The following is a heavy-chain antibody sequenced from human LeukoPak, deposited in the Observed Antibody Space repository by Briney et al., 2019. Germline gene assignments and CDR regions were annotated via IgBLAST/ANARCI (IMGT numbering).Heavy chain of an antibody. Sequence: GGSLRLSCAASGFTFSTFAMIWVRQPPGKGLEWVSSIFPSGGEIHYADSVRGRFTISRDNSKSTLSLQMNSLRAEDTAVYYCARAPQNYYDSSGFSLWGQGTLVTVSS. J-gene: IGHJ4*02. CDR1: GFTFSTFA. V-gene: IGHV3-23*01. D-gene: IGHD3-22*01. CDR2: IFPSGGEI. CDR3: ARAPQNYYDSSGFSL.